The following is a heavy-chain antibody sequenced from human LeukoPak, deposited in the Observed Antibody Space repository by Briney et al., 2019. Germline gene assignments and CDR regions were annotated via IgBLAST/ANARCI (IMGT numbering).Heavy chain of an antibody. V-gene: IGHV3-9*01. CDR3: AKALDSHWKVVRGASSGLDY. Sequence: GGSLRLSCAASGFTFDDYAMHWVRQAPGKGLEWVSGISWNSGSIGYADSVKGRFTISRDNAKNSLYLQMNSLRAEDTALYYCAKALDSHWKVVRGASSGLDYWGQGTLVTVSS. CDR1: GFTFDDYA. D-gene: IGHD3-10*02. J-gene: IGHJ4*02. CDR2: ISWNSGSI.